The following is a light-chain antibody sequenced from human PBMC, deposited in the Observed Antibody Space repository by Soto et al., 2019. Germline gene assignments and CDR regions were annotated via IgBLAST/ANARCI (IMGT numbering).Light chain of an antibody. Sequence: QSVLTQSASVSGSPGQSITISCTGTTSDVGGYNYVSWYQHHPGKAPKLLIYEVSNRPSGVSNRFSGSKSGDTASLTISGLQAEDEADYYCTSYPSSSTPCVFGTGTKVTVL. CDR3: TSYPSSSTPCV. V-gene: IGLV2-14*01. J-gene: IGLJ1*01. CDR1: TSDVGGYNY. CDR2: EVS.